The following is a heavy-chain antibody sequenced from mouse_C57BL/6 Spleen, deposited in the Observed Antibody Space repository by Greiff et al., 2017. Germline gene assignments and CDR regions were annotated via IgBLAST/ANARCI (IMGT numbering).Heavy chain of an antibody. J-gene: IGHJ3*01. D-gene: IGHD4-1*01. CDR2: IWRGGST. V-gene: IGHV2-5*01. CDR3: AKGWDGWEGFAY. CDR1: GFSLTSYG. Sequence: VQVVESGPGLVQPSQSLSITCTVSGFSLTSYGVHWVRQSPGKGLEWLGVIWRGGSTDYNAAFMSRLSITKDNSKSQVFFKMNSLQADDTAIYYCAKGWDGWEGFAYWGQGTLVTVSA.